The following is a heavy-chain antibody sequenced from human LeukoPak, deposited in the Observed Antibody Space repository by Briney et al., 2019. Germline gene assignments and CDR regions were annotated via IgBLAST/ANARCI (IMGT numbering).Heavy chain of an antibody. V-gene: IGHV4-59*01. CDR3: AREKYGGSNDY. Sequence: SETLSLTCNVSGGAISNYYWSWIRQPPGKGLEWIGYINYSGSAFYNPSVKSRVTISVDTSKNQFSLRLSSVTAADTAMYYCAREKYGGSNDYWGQGTLVTVSS. CDR2: INYSGSA. CDR1: GGAISNYY. J-gene: IGHJ4*02. D-gene: IGHD1-26*01.